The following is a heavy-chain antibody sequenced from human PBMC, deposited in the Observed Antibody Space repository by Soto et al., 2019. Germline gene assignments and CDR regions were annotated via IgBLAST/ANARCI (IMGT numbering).Heavy chain of an antibody. CDR2: FDPEDGET. V-gene: IGHV1-24*01. D-gene: IGHD6-19*01. Sequence: GASVKVSCKVSGYTLTELSVHWVRQAPGKGLEWMGGFDPEDGETIYAQKFQGRVTMTEDTSTDTAYMELSSLRSEDTAVYYCATEVAVAGTYGYWGQGTLVTVSS. CDR1: GYTLTELS. CDR3: ATEVAVAGTYGY. J-gene: IGHJ4*02.